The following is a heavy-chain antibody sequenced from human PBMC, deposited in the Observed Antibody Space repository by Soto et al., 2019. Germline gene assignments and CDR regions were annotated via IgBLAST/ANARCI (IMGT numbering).Heavy chain of an antibody. J-gene: IGHJ4*02. CDR3: ARVDYYDSSGYYGY. Sequence: QFQLVQSGAEVKKPGASVKVSCKASGYTFTIYGISWVRQAPGQGLEWMGWISGYNGNTDYAQNLQDRVTLTTDASTSSVYMELRSLSSDDTAVYYCARVDYYDSSGYYGYWGQGTLLTVSS. D-gene: IGHD3-22*01. V-gene: IGHV1-18*04. CDR2: ISGYNGNT. CDR1: GYTFTIYG.